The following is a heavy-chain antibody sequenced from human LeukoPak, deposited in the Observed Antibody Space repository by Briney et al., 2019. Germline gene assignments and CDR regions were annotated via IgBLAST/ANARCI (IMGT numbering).Heavy chain of an antibody. V-gene: IGHV1-2*02. CDR3: ARESRNCSSTSCSTYYYYMDV. D-gene: IGHD2-2*01. Sequence: AASVKVSCKASGYTFTGYYMHWVRQAPGQGLEWMGWINPNSGGTNYAQKFQGRVTMTRDTSISTAYMELSRLRSDDTAVYYCARESRNCSSTSCSTYYYYMDVWGKGTTVTISS. CDR2: INPNSGGT. J-gene: IGHJ6*03. CDR1: GYTFTGYY.